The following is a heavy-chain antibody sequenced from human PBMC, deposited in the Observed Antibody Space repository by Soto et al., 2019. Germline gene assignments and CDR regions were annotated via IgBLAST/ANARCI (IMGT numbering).Heavy chain of an antibody. V-gene: IGHV4-61*01. CDR3: AGYDYYDSSGYYRNWFDP. J-gene: IGHJ5*02. CDR2: IFYSGST. D-gene: IGHD3-22*01. CDR1: GGSVSSGSYY. Sequence: SETLSLTCTVSGGSVSSGSYYWSWIRQPPGKGLEWIGYIFYSGSTNYNPSLKSRVTISVDTSKNQFSLKLSSVTAADTAVYYCAGYDYYDSSGYYRNWFDPRGQGTLVTVSS.